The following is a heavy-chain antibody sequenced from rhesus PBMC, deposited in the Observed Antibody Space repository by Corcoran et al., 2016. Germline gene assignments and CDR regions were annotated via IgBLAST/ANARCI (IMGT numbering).Heavy chain of an antibody. Sequence: QVQLQESGPGLVKPSETLSLTCAVSGYSISSGYYWGWIRQPPGKGLEYIGYISGRSGSTYYNPSLKSRVTMSKDTSKNQFSLKVSAVTAADTAVYYWARPGGGNHLDFWGQGVLVTVSS. CDR3: ARPGGGNHLDF. V-gene: IGHV4-99*01. CDR1: GYSISSGYY. CDR2: ISGRSGST. D-gene: IGHD3-34*01. J-gene: IGHJ4*01.